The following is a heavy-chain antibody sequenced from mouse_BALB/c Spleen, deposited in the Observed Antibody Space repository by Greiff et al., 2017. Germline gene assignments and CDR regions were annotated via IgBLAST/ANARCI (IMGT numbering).Heavy chain of an antibody. CDR3: ARSGDYDDGAWFAY. CDR2: INPGSGGT. Sequence: QVQLQQSGAELVRPGTSVKVSCKASGYAFTNYLIEWVKQRPGQGLEWIGVINPGSGGTNYNEKFKGKATLTADKSSSTAYMQLSSLTSDDSAVYFCARSGDYDDGAWFAYWGQGTLVTVSA. D-gene: IGHD2-4*01. CDR1: GYAFTNYL. J-gene: IGHJ3*01. V-gene: IGHV1-54*01.